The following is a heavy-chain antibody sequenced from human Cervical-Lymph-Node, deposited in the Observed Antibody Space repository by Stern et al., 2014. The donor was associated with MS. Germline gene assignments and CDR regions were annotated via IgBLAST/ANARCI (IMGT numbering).Heavy chain of an antibody. V-gene: IGHV1-69*01. Sequence: QMQLVQSGPEVRKPGSSVKVSCKASRGTFRSYAVSWVRQAPGQGLEWMGGIVPVFDTADYSEKFQGRVTILAEESTSTAYMELSSLRSDDTAVYYCARVLLYDTSGQHPSHGAFDIWGQGTVVTVSS. D-gene: IGHD3-22*01. CDR3: ARVLLYDTSGQHPSHGAFDI. CDR2: IVPVFDTA. CDR1: RGTFRSYA. J-gene: IGHJ3*02.